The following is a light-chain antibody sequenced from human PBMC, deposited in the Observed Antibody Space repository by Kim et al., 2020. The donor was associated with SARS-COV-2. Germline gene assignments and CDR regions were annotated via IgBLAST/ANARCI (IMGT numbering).Light chain of an antibody. Sequence: DIQMTQSPSTLSASVGDRVTITCRASQSISSWLAWYQQKPGKAPKLLIYKASNLEIGVPSRFSGSGSGTEFTLTISSLQPDDFATYYCQQYNSYWRTFGQGTKVGIK. CDR2: KAS. J-gene: IGKJ1*01. V-gene: IGKV1-5*03. CDR1: QSISSW. CDR3: QQYNSYWRT.